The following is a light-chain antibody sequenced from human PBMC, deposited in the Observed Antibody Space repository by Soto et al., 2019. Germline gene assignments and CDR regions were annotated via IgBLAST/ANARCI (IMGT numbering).Light chain of an antibody. CDR1: QSITSY. CDR3: QQSYTTHWT. V-gene: IGKV1-39*01. J-gene: IGKJ1*01. CDR2: AAS. Sequence: DIQMTQSPSSLSASVGDRVTITCRASQSITSYLNWYQQQPGKAPQLLIYAASSLQSGVPSRFSGSGSGTDFTLTISSLQPEDFATYFCQQSYTTHWTFGQGTKVEVK.